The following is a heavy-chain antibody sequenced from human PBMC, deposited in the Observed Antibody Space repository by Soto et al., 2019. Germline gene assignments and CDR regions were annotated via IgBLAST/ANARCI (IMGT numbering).Heavy chain of an antibody. D-gene: IGHD2-15*01. CDR2: IYYSGST. CDR1: GGSISSYY. CDR3: ARGPEDFDY. Sequence: QVQLQESGPGLVKPSETLSLTCTVSGGSISSYYWSWIRQPPGKGLEWIGYIYYSGSTNYYPSLKSRVTISVDTSKNQFSLKLSSVTAADTAVYYCARGPEDFDYWGQGTLVTVSS. V-gene: IGHV4-59*01. J-gene: IGHJ4*02.